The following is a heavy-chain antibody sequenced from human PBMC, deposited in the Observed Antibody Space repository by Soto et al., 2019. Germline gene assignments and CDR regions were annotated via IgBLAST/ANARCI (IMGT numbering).Heavy chain of an antibody. D-gene: IGHD3-3*01. CDR1: GGSISSYY. J-gene: IGHJ6*02. Sequence: SETLSLTCTVSGGSISSYYWSWIRQPPGKGLEWIGYIYYSGSTNYNPSLKSRVTISVDTSKNQFSLKLSSVTAADTAVYYCARTENDFWSGYYRVYGMDVWGQGTTVTVSS. V-gene: IGHV4-59*01. CDR3: ARTENDFWSGYYRVYGMDV. CDR2: IYYSGST.